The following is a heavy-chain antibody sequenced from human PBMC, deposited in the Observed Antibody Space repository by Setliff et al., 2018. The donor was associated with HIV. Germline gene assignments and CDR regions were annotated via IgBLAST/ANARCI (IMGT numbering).Heavy chain of an antibody. CDR1: GFTFSSHA. CDR2: ISFDGSPK. CDR3: ASSGYNYGGYYMDV. Sequence: GGSLRLSCAASGFTFSSHAMDWVRQAPGKGLEWMTVISFDGSPKYYADSVKGRFTISRDNSKNTLYLQMNSLRPEDTAVYYCASSGYNYGGYYMDVWGKGTTVTVSS. D-gene: IGHD5-18*01. J-gene: IGHJ6*03. V-gene: IGHV3-30*01.